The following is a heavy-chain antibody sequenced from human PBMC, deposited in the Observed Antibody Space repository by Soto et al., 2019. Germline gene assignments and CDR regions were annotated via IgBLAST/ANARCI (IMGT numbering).Heavy chain of an antibody. CDR1: GGTFSSYT. Sequence: SVKVSCKASGGTFSSYTISWVRQAPGQGLEWMGRIIPILGIANYAQKFQGRVTITADKSTSTAYMELSSLRSEDTAVYYCATPGYCSGGSCSPTDAFDIWGQGTMVTVSS. J-gene: IGHJ3*02. CDR2: IIPILGIA. CDR3: ATPGYCSGGSCSPTDAFDI. V-gene: IGHV1-69*02. D-gene: IGHD2-15*01.